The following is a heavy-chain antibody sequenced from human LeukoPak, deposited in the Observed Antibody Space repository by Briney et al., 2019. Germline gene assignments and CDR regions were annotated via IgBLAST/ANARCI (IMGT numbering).Heavy chain of an antibody. J-gene: IGHJ6*03. D-gene: IGHD6-13*01. Sequence: PSETLSLTCTVSGGSISSYYWSWIRQPPGKGLEWIGYIYYSGSTNYNPSLKSRVTMSVDTSKNQFSLKLSSVTAADTAVYYCAREAAAGTVYYYYYMDVWGKGTTVTVSS. V-gene: IGHV4-59*12. CDR1: GGSISSYY. CDR3: AREAAAGTVYYYYYMDV. CDR2: IYYSGST.